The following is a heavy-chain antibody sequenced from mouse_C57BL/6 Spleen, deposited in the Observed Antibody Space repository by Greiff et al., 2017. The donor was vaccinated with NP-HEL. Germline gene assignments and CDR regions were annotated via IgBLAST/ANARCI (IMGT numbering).Heavy chain of an antibody. CDR1: GYSFTSYY. Sequence: QVQLQQSGPELVKPGASVKISCKASGYSFTSYYIHWVKQRPGQGLEWIGWIYPGSGNTKYNEKFKGKATLPADTSSSTAYMQLSSLTSEDSAVYYCAREDGSPAWFAYWGQGTLVTVSA. J-gene: IGHJ3*01. D-gene: IGHD1-1*01. V-gene: IGHV1-66*01. CDR2: IYPGSGNT. CDR3: AREDGSPAWFAY.